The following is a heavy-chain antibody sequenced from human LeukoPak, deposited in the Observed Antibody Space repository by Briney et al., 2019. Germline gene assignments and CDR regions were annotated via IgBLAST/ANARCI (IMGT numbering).Heavy chain of an antibody. Sequence: PETLSLTCTVSGGSISSYYWSWVRQPPGKGLEWLGYIYYSGSTNYNPSLKSRVTISVDTSKNQFSLKLSSVTAADTAVYSCARIGGSYRFDYWGQGTLVTVSS. J-gene: IGHJ4*02. CDR2: IYYSGST. V-gene: IGHV4-59*01. D-gene: IGHD1-26*01. CDR3: ARIGGSYRFDY. CDR1: GGSISSYY.